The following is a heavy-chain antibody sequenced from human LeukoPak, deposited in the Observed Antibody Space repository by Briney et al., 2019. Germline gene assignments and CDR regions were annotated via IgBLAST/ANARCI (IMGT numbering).Heavy chain of an antibody. CDR3: ARGSLLEMGGHYYYYGMDV. J-gene: IGHJ6*02. V-gene: IGHV4-34*01. CDR2: INHSVST. D-gene: IGHD5-24*01. CDR1: GGSFSGYY. Sequence: SETLSLTCAVYGGSFSGYYWGWIRRPPGKWLEWIGAINHSVSTTSNPSLKSLVTVSLDTPNNQFCLMLSSVPAADTAVYYCARGSLLEMGGHYYYYGMDVWGQGTTVSVCS.